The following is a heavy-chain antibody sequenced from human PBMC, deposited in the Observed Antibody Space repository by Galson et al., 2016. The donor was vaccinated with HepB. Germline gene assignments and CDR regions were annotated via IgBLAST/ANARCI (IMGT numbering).Heavy chain of an antibody. V-gene: IGHV3-9*01. D-gene: IGHD1-14*01. J-gene: IGHJ4*02. Sequence: SLRLSCAASGFAFDDFGMHWVRQVPGKGLEWLSGINDNSQIIKYADAVKGRLTISRDNAKNSLYLQMNSLRPEDTALYYCTRRQTGNHPFDYWGQGTLVTVSS. CDR2: INDNSQII. CDR1: GFAFDDFG. CDR3: TRRQTGNHPFDY.